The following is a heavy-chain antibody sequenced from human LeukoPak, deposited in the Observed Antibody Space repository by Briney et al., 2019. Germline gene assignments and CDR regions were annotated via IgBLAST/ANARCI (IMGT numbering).Heavy chain of an antibody. Sequence: SETLSLTCAVYGGSFSGYYWSWIRQPPGKGLEWIGEINHSGSTNYNPSLKSRVTISVDTSKNQFSLKLSSVTAADTAVYYCGSGYYLDYWGQGTLVTVSS. CDR2: INHSGST. CDR3: GSGYYLDY. V-gene: IGHV4-34*01. J-gene: IGHJ4*02. CDR1: GGSFSGYY.